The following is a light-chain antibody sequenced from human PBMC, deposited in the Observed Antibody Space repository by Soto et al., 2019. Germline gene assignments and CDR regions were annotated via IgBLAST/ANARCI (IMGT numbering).Light chain of an antibody. CDR3: SSYAGSNMGV. J-gene: IGLJ1*01. V-gene: IGLV2-8*01. CDR1: SDDIGAYDH. CDR2: EVS. Sequence: QSALTQPASVSGSPGQSVTLSCAGTSDDIGAYDHVSWFQQHPGNVPKLIIYEVSQRPSGVPDRFSASKSGDTASLTVSGLRAEDEADYYCSSYAGSNMGVFGSGTKLTVL.